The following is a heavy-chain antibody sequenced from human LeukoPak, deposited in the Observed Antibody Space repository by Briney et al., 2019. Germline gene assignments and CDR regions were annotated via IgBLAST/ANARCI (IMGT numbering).Heavy chain of an antibody. D-gene: IGHD3-22*01. CDR1: GGTFSSYA. CDR3: ARDLAEYYYDSSGYLD. Sequence: GASVKVSCKASGGTFSSYAISWVRQAPGQGLEWMGGIIPIFGTANYAQKFQGRVTITADESTSTAYMELSGPRSEDTAVYYCARDLAEYYYDSSGYLDWGQGTLVTVSS. V-gene: IGHV1-69*13. J-gene: IGHJ4*02. CDR2: IIPIFGTA.